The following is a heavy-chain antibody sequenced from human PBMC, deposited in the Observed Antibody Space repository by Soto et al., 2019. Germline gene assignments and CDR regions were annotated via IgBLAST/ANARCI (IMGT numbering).Heavy chain of an antibody. Sequence: SETLSLTCTVSGGSISSYYWSWIRQPAGKGLEWIGRIYTSGSTNYNPSLKSRVTMSVDTSKNQFSLKLSSVTAADTAVYYCARGYYYDSSGYYYGVDYFDYWGQGTLVTVSS. D-gene: IGHD3-22*01. CDR2: IYTSGST. CDR3: ARGYYYDSSGYYYGVDYFDY. CDR1: GGSISSYY. V-gene: IGHV4-4*07. J-gene: IGHJ4*02.